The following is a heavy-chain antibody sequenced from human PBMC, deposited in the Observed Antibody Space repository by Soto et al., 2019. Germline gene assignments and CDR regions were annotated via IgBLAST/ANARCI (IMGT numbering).Heavy chain of an antibody. CDR3: MLGSGWKDFDY. D-gene: IGHD3-22*01. V-gene: IGHV4-39*01. Sequence: TETWSLTSTGFAGSIIGSTSFWGWIRQPPGKGLEWIGNIYYSGSTYYNPSLKSRVTISVDTSKNQFSLKLSSVTAADTAVYYCMLGSGWKDFDYWGQGTLVTVS. CDR1: AGSIIGSTSF. J-gene: IGHJ4*02. CDR2: IYYSGST.